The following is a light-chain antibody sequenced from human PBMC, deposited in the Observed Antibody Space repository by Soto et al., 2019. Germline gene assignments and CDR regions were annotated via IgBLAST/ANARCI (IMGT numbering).Light chain of an antibody. V-gene: IGLV3-21*02. J-gene: IGLJ1*01. CDR2: DDS. Sequence: YDLSPPPSVSVAPGQTAKIICGVNNIGSKSVHWYQQKPGQAPVLVVYDDSDRPSGIPERFSGSKSWNTATLTISRVEAGDEADYYCQVWDTSSDHYVFGTGTKLTVL. CDR1: NIGSKS. CDR3: QVWDTSSDHYV.